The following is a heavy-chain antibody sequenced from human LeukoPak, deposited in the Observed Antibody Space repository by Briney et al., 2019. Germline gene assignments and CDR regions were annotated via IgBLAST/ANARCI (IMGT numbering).Heavy chain of an antibody. Sequence: PSETMSLTCTVYGDSFSRNTYSWGWIHQPPGKGLEWIGRIYYPGRTFYNPSLKSRVTISVDTSKNQCSLKLSSVTAADTAVYYCARRGSMGGSFVGAFDIWGQGTMVTVSS. CDR2: IYYPGRT. V-gene: IGHV4-39*01. D-gene: IGHD1-26*01. CDR1: GDSFSRNTYS. J-gene: IGHJ3*02. CDR3: ARRGSMGGSFVGAFDI.